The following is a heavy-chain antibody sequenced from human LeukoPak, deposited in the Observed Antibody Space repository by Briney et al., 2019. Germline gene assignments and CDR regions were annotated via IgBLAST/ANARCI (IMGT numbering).Heavy chain of an antibody. CDR3: ARAFPYTAMVRGTHAFGI. V-gene: IGHV4-31*03. CDR2: IYYSGST. D-gene: IGHD5-18*01. Sequence: PSQTLSLTCTVSGGSISSGGYYWSWIRQHPGKGLEWIGYIYYSGSTYYNPSLKSRVTISVDTSKNQFSLKLSSVTAADTAVYYCARAFPYTAMVRGTHAFGIWGQGTMVTVSS. J-gene: IGHJ3*02. CDR1: GGSISSGGYY.